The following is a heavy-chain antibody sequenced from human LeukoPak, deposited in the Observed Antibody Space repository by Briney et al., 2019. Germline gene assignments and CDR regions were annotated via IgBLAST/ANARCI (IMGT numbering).Heavy chain of an antibody. CDR3: ARLVAGGYPYGYDC. D-gene: IGHD5-18*01. J-gene: IGHJ4*02. CDR1: GYSFADYW. V-gene: IGHV5-51*01. CDR2: IYPGDSDT. Sequence: GESLKISCKASGYSFADYWIGWVRQMPGKGLGWMGIIYPGDSDTTYSPSFQGQVTFSADQSTSTAYLQWSSLKASDTAIYYCARLVAGGYPYGYDCWGQGSLVTVSS.